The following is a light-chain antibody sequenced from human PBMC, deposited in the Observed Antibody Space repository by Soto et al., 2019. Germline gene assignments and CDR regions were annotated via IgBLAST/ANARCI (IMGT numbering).Light chain of an antibody. CDR3: QQYGSSGT. CDR2: GAS. J-gene: IGKJ1*01. V-gene: IGKV3-20*01. Sequence: EIVLTQAPGTPSLSPGERDTLSSRASQSVSNNYLAWYQQKPGQAPRLLIYGASNRATGIPDRFSGSGSGTDFTLTISRLEPEDFAVYYCQQYGSSGTFGQGTKVDIK. CDR1: QSVSNNY.